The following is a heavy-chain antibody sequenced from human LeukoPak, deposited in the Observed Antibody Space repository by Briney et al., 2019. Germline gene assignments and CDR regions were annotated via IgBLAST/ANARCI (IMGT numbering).Heavy chain of an antibody. V-gene: IGHV4-30-2*01. CDR2: IYYSGSA. CDR3: ARSYGPYQIDS. D-gene: IGHD2-2*01. CDR1: DGSMSSDA. J-gene: IGHJ4*02. Sequence: SETLSLTCAASDGSMSSDAWTWIRQPPGMALEWIGYIYYSGSAYYNPSLKSRVTISLDRSKNQFSLKLSSMTAADTAFYYCARSYGPYQIDSWGQGTLVTVSS.